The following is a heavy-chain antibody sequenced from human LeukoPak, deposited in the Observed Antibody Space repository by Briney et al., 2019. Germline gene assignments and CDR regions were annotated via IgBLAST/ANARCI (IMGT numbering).Heavy chain of an antibody. CDR3: ASYPANNYYYYMDV. D-gene: IGHD2/OR15-2a*01. V-gene: IGHV4-61*09. J-gene: IGHJ6*03. CDR2: IFTSGST. CDR1: GGSISSDNYY. Sequence: IPSQTLSLTCTVSGGSISSDNYYWSWIRQPAGKGLEWIGHIFTSGSTNYNPSLKSRVTLSIDTSKTQFSLKLSSVTAADTAVYYCASYPANNYYYYMDVWGKGTTVTVSS.